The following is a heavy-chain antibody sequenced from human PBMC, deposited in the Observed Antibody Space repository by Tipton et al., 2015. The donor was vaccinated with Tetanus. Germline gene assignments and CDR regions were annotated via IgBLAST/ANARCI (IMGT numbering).Heavy chain of an antibody. Sequence: SLRLSCAASGFTFSSHWMHWVRQAPGKGLEWVAVIWYDGTTKYYADSVKGRFTISRDNSKNTLFLQMNSLRAEDTAVYYCARETSLTTSYWGQGTLVTVSS. CDR2: IWYDGTTK. V-gene: IGHV3-33*08. CDR1: GFTFSSHW. D-gene: IGHD4-17*01. CDR3: ARETSLTTSY. J-gene: IGHJ1*01.